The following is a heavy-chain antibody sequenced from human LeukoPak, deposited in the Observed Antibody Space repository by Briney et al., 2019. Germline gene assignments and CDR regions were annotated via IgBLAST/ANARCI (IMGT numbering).Heavy chain of an antibody. Sequence: ASVKVSCKASGYTFKNYGISWVRQAPGQGLEWMGWISTYNGDTKHAQKVQGRLTPTADASTSTAYMELSSLRSEDTAVYYCARDHDILTGFDYWGQGTLVTVSS. CDR1: GYTFKNYG. V-gene: IGHV1-18*04. CDR2: ISTYNGDT. D-gene: IGHD3-9*01. CDR3: ARDHDILTGFDY. J-gene: IGHJ4*02.